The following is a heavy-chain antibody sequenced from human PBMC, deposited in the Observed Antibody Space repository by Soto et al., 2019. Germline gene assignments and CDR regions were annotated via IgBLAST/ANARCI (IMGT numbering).Heavy chain of an antibody. CDR3: AKLESVGPTLNDAFDI. CDR1: GFTFSSYS. D-gene: IGHD1-26*01. Sequence: GGSLRLSCSASGFTFSSYSMNWVRQAPGKGLEWVSTISGSGGSTYYADSVKGRFTISRDNSKNTLYLQMNSLRGEDTALYYCAKLESVGPTLNDAFDIWGQGTMVTVSS. CDR2: ISGSGGST. J-gene: IGHJ3*02. V-gene: IGHV3-23*01.